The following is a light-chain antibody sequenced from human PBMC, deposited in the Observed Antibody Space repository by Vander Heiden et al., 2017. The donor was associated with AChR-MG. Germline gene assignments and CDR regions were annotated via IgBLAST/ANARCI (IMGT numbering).Light chain of an antibody. J-gene: IGLJ3*02. CDR1: SNDIGSFNF. CDR3: NAYTSGGTLM. Sequence: QSALPQPASVSASAGQSVTISCTGTSNDIGSFNFVAWYQQHPGRAPKLLIYDLTHRPSGVSNRFSGSKSGNTASLTISALRADDEADYYCNAYTSGGTLMFGGGTKLTVL. V-gene: IGLV2-14*03. CDR2: DLT.